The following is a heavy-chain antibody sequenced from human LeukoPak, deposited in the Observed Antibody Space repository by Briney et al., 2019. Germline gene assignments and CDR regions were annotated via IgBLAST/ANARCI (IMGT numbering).Heavy chain of an antibody. J-gene: IGHJ4*02. CDR1: GFTFSSYA. CDR3: AKGQNYDSKNFDY. D-gene: IGHD3-22*01. CDR2: ISGSGGST. Sequence: PGGSLRLSCAASGFTFSSYAMSWVRQAPGKGLEWVSAISGSGGSTYYADSVKGRFTISRDNAKNSLYLQMNSLRAEDTALYYCAKGQNYDSKNFDYWGQGTLVTVSS. V-gene: IGHV3-23*01.